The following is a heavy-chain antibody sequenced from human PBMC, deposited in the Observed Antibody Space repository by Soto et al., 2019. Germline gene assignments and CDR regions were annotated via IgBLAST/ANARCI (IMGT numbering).Heavy chain of an antibody. Sequence: GESLKISCTGFGYTFTTFWSSWVRQMPGKGLEWMGRIDPGDTYATYSPAFQGHVTISADKATSTAYLQWSSLKASDTAMYFCARIYCTTTTCDSWFDPWGQGTRVTVSS. D-gene: IGHD2-2*01. V-gene: IGHV5-10-1*01. CDR3: ARIYCTTTTCDSWFDP. J-gene: IGHJ5*02. CDR2: IDPGDTYA. CDR1: GYTFTTFW.